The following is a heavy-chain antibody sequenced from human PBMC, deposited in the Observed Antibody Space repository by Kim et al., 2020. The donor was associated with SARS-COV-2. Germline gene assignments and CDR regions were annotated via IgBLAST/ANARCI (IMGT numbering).Heavy chain of an antibody. V-gene: IGHV1-46*03. CDR3: ARTRGMDV. CDR2: GGRT. Sequence: GGRTTSARTFQGRVTMTRDTSTSTVYMELSSLRFEDTGVYYCARTRGMDVWGQGTTVTVSS. J-gene: IGHJ6*02.